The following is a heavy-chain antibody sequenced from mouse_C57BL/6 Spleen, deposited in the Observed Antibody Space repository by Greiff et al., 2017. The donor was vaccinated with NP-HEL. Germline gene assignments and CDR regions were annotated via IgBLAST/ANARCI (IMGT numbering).Heavy chain of an antibody. CDR3: ARQYDYDVAWFAY. J-gene: IGHJ3*01. D-gene: IGHD2-4*01. CDR2: ISSGGSYT. Sequence: EVMLVESGGDLVKPGGSLKLSCAASGFTFSSYGMSWVRQTPDKRLEWVATISSGGSYTYYPDSVKGRFTISRDNAKNTLYLQMSSLKSEDTAMYYCARQYDYDVAWFAYWGQGTLVTVSA. V-gene: IGHV5-6*01. CDR1: GFTFSSYG.